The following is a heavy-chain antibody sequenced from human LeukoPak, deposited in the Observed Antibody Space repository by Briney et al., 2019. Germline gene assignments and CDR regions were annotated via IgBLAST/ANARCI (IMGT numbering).Heavy chain of an antibody. J-gene: IGHJ4*02. Sequence: ASVKVSCKASGYTFTNYAMHWVRQAPGQRIEWMGWISAGSGNPKYSQEFQGRVTITRDTSATTAYMELSGLRSEDTALYYCVSGISLSHWHYFDYWGQGTLVTVSS. CDR1: GYTFTNYA. D-gene: IGHD2-21*01. V-gene: IGHV1-3*01. CDR3: VSGISLSHWHYFDY. CDR2: ISAGSGNP.